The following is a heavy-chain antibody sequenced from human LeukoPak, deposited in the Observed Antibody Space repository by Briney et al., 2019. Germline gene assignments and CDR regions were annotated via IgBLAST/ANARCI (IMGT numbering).Heavy chain of an antibody. V-gene: IGHV1-18*01. CDR3: ARGSIAAAGYYFDY. D-gene: IGHD6-13*01. CDR1: GYTFTSYG. Sequence: ASVKVSCKASGYTFTSYGISWVRQAPGQGLEWMGSISAYNGNTNYAQKLQGRVTMTTDTSTSRAYMELRSLRSDDTAVYYCARGSIAAAGYYFDYWGQGTLVTVSS. CDR2: ISAYNGNT. J-gene: IGHJ4*02.